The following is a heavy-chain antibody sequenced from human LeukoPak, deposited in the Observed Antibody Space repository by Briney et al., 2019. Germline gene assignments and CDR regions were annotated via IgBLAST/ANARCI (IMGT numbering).Heavy chain of an antibody. D-gene: IGHD6-19*01. CDR2: ISSSGSTM. J-gene: IGHJ4*02. V-gene: IGHV3-48*03. CDR1: GFIFSAYE. CDR3: ARVYSSGWSY. Sequence: GGSLRLSCAASGFIFSAYEMNWVRQAPGKGLEWVSYISSSGSTMYYADSVKGRFTISRDNAKKSLYLQMNSLRAEDTAVFYCARVYSSGWSYWGQGTLVTVSS.